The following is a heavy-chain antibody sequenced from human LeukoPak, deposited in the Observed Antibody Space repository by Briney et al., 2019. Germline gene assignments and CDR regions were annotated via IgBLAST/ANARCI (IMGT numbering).Heavy chain of an antibody. V-gene: IGHV1-2*02. D-gene: IGHD6-19*01. J-gene: IGHJ4*02. Sequence: ASVKVSCKPSGYTFTGYYLHWVRQAPGQAPEWMGWINPNTGATAYVQNFQGRVTMSRDTSISTAYMDLSSLRSGDTAIYYCARDRVGSGWPRPFYFEVWGQGTLVTVSS. CDR3: ARDRVGSGWPRPFYFEV. CDR1: GYTFTGYY. CDR2: INPNTGAT.